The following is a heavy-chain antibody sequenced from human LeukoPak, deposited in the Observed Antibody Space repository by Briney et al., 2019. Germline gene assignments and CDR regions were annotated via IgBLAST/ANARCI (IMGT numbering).Heavy chain of an antibody. D-gene: IGHD3-10*01. CDR1: GYTFTAHY. CDR2: LNPNSGGT. J-gene: IGHJ5*02. Sequence: ASVKVSCKVSGYTFTAHYIHWVRQAPGQGLEWMGWLNPNSGGTKYAQKFQGRVTMTGDTSINTAYMELSGLTADDTALYYCASPYYYRSHWLDPWGQGTLVTVSS. CDR3: ASPYYYRSHWLDP. V-gene: IGHV1-2*02.